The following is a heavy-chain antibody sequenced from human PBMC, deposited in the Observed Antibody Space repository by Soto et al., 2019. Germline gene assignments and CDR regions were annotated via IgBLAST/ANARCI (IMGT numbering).Heavy chain of an antibody. CDR1: GGTFSSYP. CDR3: ARDGGRHSGGIDY. V-gene: IGHV1-69*01. CDR2: IIPIFGTA. D-gene: IGHD1-26*01. Sequence: QVQLVQSGAEVKKPGSSVKVSCKASGGTFSSYPINGVRKAPGQGLEWMGEIIPIFGTANYAQKFQGRVTITADESTSTAYMELSSLRSEDTAVYYCARDGGRHSGGIDYWGQGTLVTVSS. J-gene: IGHJ4*02.